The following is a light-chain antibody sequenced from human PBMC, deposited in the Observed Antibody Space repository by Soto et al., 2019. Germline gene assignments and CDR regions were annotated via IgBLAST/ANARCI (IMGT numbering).Light chain of an antibody. CDR3: AAWDDTLNGPL. Sequence: QSVLTQPPSASGTPGQTVTISCSGRRSNVGRNAVSWYQQVPGMAPKLLVFATNKRPSGVPDRFSGSASGASASLAISGLQSEDEADYYCAAWDDTLNGPLFGGGTKLTVL. J-gene: IGLJ2*01. CDR2: ATN. CDR1: RSNVGRNA. V-gene: IGLV1-44*01.